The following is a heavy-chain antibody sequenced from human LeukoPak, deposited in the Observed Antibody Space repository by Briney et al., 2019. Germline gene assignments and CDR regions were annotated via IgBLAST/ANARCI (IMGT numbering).Heavy chain of an antibody. CDR2: ISAYNGNT. D-gene: IGHD6-13*01. CDR3: ARGGKLGIAAAGFDY. Sequence: ASVKVSSKASGYTFTSYGISWVRQAPGQGLEWMGWISAYNGNTNYAQKLQGRVTMTTDTSTSTAYMELRSLRSDDTAVYYCARGGKLGIAAAGFDYWGQGTLVTVSS. J-gene: IGHJ4*02. CDR1: GYTFTSYG. V-gene: IGHV1-18*01.